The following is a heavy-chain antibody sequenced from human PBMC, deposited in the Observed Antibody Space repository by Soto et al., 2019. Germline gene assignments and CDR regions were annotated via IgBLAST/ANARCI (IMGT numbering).Heavy chain of an antibody. Sequence: QITLKESGPTLVKPTQTLTLTCTFSGFSLSTSGFGVGWIRQPPGKALEWLALIYWDDDKRYSPSLKSRLTITKDTSKNQVVLTLTNMDPVDTATYYCARTNYYVSGSSKWLDTWGQGTLVTVSS. CDR3: ARTNYYVSGSSKWLDT. CDR2: IYWDDDK. V-gene: IGHV2-5*02. CDR1: GFSLSTSGFG. D-gene: IGHD3-10*01. J-gene: IGHJ5*02.